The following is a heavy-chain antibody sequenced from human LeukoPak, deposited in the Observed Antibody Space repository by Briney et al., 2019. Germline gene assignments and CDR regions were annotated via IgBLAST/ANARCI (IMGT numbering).Heavy chain of an antibody. CDR2: IYHSGST. CDR3: ASLWFGELYYFDY. V-gene: IGHV4-38-2*02. J-gene: IGHJ4*02. CDR1: GYSISSGYY. Sequence: PSETLSLTCTVSGYSISSGYYWGWIRQPPGKGLEWIGSIYHSGSTYYNPSLKSRVTISVDTSRNQFSLKLSSVTAADTAVYYCASLWFGELYYFDYWGQGTLVTVSS. D-gene: IGHD3-10*01.